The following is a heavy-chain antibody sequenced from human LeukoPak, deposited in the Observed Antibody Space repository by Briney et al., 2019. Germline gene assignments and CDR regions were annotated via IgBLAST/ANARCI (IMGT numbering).Heavy chain of an antibody. CDR3: AKLVAVAGSDY. D-gene: IGHD6-19*01. Sequence: GGSLRLSCAASGFTFSSYGMHWVRQAPGKGLEWVAVISYDGSNKYYADSVKGRFTISRDNSKNTLYLQMNSLRAEDTAVYYCAKLVAVAGSDYWGQGTLVTVSS. V-gene: IGHV3-30*18. J-gene: IGHJ4*02. CDR1: GFTFSSYG. CDR2: ISYDGSNK.